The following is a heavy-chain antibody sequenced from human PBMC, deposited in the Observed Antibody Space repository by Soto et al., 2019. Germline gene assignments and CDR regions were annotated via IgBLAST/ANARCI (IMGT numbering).Heavy chain of an antibody. Sequence: GGSQRLSSTASGFPFRDYYRSWIRQATGKGLEWVAYISSSGKTINYADSVKGRFTISRDNAKNSLYLQMNSLRAEDTAVYYCARDREPIYFFDYWGQGTLVTVSS. J-gene: IGHJ4*02. V-gene: IGHV3-11*01. CDR2: ISSSGKTI. CDR1: GFPFRDYY. D-gene: IGHD3-3*02. CDR3: ARDREPIYFFDY.